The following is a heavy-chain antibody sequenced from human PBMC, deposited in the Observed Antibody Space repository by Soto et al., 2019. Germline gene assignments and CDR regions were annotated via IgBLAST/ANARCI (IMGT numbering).Heavy chain of an antibody. CDR3: ARGSWDDVSGHYYMDV. D-gene: IGHD5-12*01. V-gene: IGHV6-1*01. CDR2: TYYKSKWFN. CDR1: GDSVSSNSAG. Sequence: NPSQTLSLTCAISGDSVSSNSAGWNWVRQTPSRGLEWLGRTYYKSKWFNNYAVSVKSRITINPDTSQNQFSLHLDSVTPDDSAVYFCARGSWDDVSGHYYMDVWGKGTTVTVSS. J-gene: IGHJ6*03.